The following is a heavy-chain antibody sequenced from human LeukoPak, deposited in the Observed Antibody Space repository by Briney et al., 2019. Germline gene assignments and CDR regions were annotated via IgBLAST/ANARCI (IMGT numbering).Heavy chain of an antibody. CDR2: ISGSGGST. Sequence: GGSLRLSCAASGFTFSNYAMSWVRQAPGKGLEWVSFISGSGGSTYYADSVKGRFTISRDNSKNTLYLQMNSLRAEDTAVYYCAKSGPYDILTGYFYYFDYWGQGTLVTVSS. D-gene: IGHD3-9*01. CDR3: AKSGPYDILTGYFYYFDY. V-gene: IGHV3-23*01. J-gene: IGHJ4*02. CDR1: GFTFSNYA.